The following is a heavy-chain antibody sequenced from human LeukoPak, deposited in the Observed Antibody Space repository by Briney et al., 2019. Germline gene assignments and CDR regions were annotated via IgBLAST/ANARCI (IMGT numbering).Heavy chain of an antibody. CDR2: ISGSGGST. CDR3: AKVVVATTLLDY. V-gene: IGHV3-23*01. D-gene: IGHD5-12*01. Sequence: GGSLRLSCAASGFTSSSYAMSWVRQAPGKGLEWVSAISGSGGSTYYADSVKGRFTISRDNSKNTLYLQMNSLRAEDTAVYYCAKVVVATTLLDYWGQGTLVTVSS. CDR1: GFTSSSYA. J-gene: IGHJ4*02.